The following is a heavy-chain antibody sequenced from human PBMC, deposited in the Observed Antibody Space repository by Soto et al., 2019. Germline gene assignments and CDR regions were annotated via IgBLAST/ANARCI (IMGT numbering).Heavy chain of an antibody. CDR1: EGYFRDYY. CDR2: INHSGST. D-gene: IGHD6-6*01. Sequence: LTYTVYEGYFRDYYWRWISKKPGKGLEWIGEINHSGSTNYNPSIKSRVTISVETSKNQFSLKLSSVTAADTAVYYCGRGGRAARPRDFDYWGQGILVTV. J-gene: IGHJ4*02. CDR3: GRGGRAARPRDFDY. V-gene: IGHV4-34*01.